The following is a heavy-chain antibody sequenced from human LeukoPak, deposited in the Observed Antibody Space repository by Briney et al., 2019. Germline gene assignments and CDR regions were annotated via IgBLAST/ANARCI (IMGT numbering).Heavy chain of an antibody. J-gene: IGHJ5*02. D-gene: IGHD3-3*01. CDR1: GFSLSTSGVG. V-gene: IGHV2-5*01. Sequence: SGPTLVKPTQTLTLTCTFSGFSLSTSGVGVGWIRQPPGKALEWLALIYWNDDKRYSPSLKSRLTITKDTSKNQVVLTMTNMDPVHTATYYCAHRPVVPHYDFWSGYYSGHNWFDPWGQGTLVTVSS. CDR3: AHRPVVPHYDFWSGYYSGHNWFDP. CDR2: IYWNDDK.